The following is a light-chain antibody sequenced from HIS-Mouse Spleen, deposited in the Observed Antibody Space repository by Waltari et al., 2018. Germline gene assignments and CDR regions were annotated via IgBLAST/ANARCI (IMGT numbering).Light chain of an antibody. CDR2: DVS. Sequence: QSSLTQPRSVSGSPGQSVTISCTGTSSDVCGSDYVSWYQQHPGKAPKLMIYDVSKRPSGVPDRFSRSKSGNTASLTISGLQAEDEADYYCCSYAGSYTWVFGGGTKLTVL. CDR1: SSDVCGSDY. V-gene: IGLV2-11*01. CDR3: CSYAGSYTWV. J-gene: IGLJ3*02.